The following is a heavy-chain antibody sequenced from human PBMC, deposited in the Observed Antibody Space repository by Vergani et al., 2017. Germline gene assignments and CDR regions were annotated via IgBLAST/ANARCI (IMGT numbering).Heavy chain of an antibody. Sequence: QLQLQESGPGLVKPSETLSLTCTVSGGSISSSSYYWGWIRQPPGKGLEWIGEINHSGSTYYNPSLKSRVTISVDTSKNQFSLKLSSVTAADTAVYYCARDYYDSSGLDYWGQGTLVTVSS. D-gene: IGHD3-22*01. CDR2: INHSGST. CDR3: ARDYYDSSGLDY. J-gene: IGHJ4*02. V-gene: IGHV4-39*07. CDR1: GGSISSSSYY.